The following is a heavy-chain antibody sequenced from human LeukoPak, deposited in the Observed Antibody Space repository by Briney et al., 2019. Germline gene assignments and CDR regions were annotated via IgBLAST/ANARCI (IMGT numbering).Heavy chain of an antibody. J-gene: IGHJ5*02. CDR3: AKDQSKIQLWGGGFDP. Sequence: GGSLRLSCAASGFTFSSYAMSWVRQAPGKGLEWVSAISGSGGSTYYADSVKGRFTISRDNSKNTLYLQMNSLRAEDTAVYYCAKDQSKIQLWGGGFDPWGQGTLVTVSS. CDR1: GFTFSSYA. CDR2: ISGSGGST. V-gene: IGHV3-23*01. D-gene: IGHD5-18*01.